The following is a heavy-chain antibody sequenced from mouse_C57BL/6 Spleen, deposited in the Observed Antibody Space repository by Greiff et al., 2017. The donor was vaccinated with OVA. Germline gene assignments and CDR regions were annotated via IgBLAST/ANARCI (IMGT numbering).Heavy chain of an antibody. J-gene: IGHJ4*01. CDR1: GFTFSDYG. CDR2: ISSGSSTI. Sequence: DVKLVESGGGLVKPGGSLKLSCAASGFTFSDYGMHWVRQAPEKGLEWVAYISSGSSTIYYADTVKGRFTISRDNAKNTLFLQMTSLRSEDTAMYYCARGGLYYSYAMDYWGQGTSVTVSS. CDR3: ARGGLYYSYAMDY. D-gene: IGHD2-1*01. V-gene: IGHV5-17*01.